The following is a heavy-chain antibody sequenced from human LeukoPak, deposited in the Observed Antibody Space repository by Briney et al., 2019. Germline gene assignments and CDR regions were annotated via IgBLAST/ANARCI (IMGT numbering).Heavy chain of an antibody. J-gene: IGHJ3*02. V-gene: IGHV1-8*01. D-gene: IGHD3-22*01. CDR3: ARESYYYDSSAPPTGAFDI. Sequence: GASVKVSCKASGYTFTSYDINWVRQATGQGPEWMGWMNPNSGNTGYAQKFQGRVTMTRNTSISTAYMELSSLRSEDTAVYYCARESYYYDSSAPPTGAFDIWGQGTMVTVSS. CDR1: GYTFTSYD. CDR2: MNPNSGNT.